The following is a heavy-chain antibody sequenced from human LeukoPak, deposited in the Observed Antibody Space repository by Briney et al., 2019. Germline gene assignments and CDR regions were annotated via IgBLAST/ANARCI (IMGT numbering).Heavy chain of an antibody. CDR1: GFTVSSNF. CDR2: IYTSGIT. V-gene: IGHV3-66*01. CDR3: AREDAGGAFSFDY. Sequence: GGSLRLSCAVSGFTVSSNFMSWVRQAPGKGPEWVSVIYTSGITYYADSVRGRFTISRDNSKNTLYLQMDSLTAEDTAVYYCAREDAGGAFSFDYWGQGTLVTVSS. D-gene: IGHD4-23*01. J-gene: IGHJ4*02.